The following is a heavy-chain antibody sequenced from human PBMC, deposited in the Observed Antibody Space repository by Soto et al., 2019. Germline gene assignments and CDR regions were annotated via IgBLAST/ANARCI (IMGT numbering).Heavy chain of an antibody. D-gene: IGHD3-10*01. CDR1: GFTFSNYW. V-gene: IGHV3-7*05. CDR3: ARAGSENDY. CDR2: IKQDGSER. Sequence: EVQLVESGGGLVQPGGSLRLSCAASGFTFSNYWMSWVRQAPGKGLEWVANIKQDGSERNYVDSVKGRFTISRDNAKNSLYLQLNILRADDSAVYYCARAGSENDYWGQGTLVTVSS. J-gene: IGHJ4*02.